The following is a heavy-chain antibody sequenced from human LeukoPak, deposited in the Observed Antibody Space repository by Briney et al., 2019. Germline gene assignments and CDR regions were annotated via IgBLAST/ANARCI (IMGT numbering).Heavy chain of an antibody. Sequence: SETLSLTCTVSGGSISSSSYYWGWIRQPPGKGLEWIGEINHSGSTNYNPSLKSRVTISVDTSKNQFSLKLSSVTAADTAVYYCATDLGFGELLFGYWGQGTLVTVSS. V-gene: IGHV4-39*07. CDR3: ATDLGFGELLFGY. CDR2: INHSGST. CDR1: GGSISSSSYY. D-gene: IGHD3-10*01. J-gene: IGHJ4*02.